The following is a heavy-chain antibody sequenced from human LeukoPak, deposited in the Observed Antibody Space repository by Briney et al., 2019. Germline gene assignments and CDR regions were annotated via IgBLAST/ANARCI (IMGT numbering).Heavy chain of an antibody. CDR2: ISSSGSTI. CDR3: ARDSPPNDFWSGYSLDV. D-gene: IGHD3-3*01. V-gene: IGHV3-11*04. Sequence: LSLTCTVSGGSISSYYMSWIRQAPGKGLEWVSYISSSGSTIYYADSVKGRFTISRDNAKNSLYLQMNSLRAEDTAVYYCARDSPPNDFWSGYSLDVWGKGTTVTVSS. CDR1: GGSISSYY. J-gene: IGHJ6*04.